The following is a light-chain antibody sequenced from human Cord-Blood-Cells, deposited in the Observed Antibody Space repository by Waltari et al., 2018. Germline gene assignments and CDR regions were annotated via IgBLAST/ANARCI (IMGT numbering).Light chain of an antibody. CDR1: SSDVVGYNY. J-gene: IGLJ2*01. V-gene: IGLV2-11*01. Sequence: QSALTQPRSVSGSPGQSVTISCTGPSSDVVGYNYFSWYQQHPGKAPKLMIYDVSKRPSGVPDRFSGSKSGNTASLTISGLQAEDEADYYCCSYAGSYTLFGGGTKLTVL. CDR3: CSYAGSYTL. CDR2: DVS.